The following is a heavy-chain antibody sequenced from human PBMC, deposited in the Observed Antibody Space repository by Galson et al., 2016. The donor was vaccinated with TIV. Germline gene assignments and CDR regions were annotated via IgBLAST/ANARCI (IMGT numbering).Heavy chain of an antibody. CDR3: ARDGLDMTTAVALPDY. CDR1: GGSFSSHS. J-gene: IGHJ4*02. D-gene: IGHD5-18*01. CDR2: VNPKSGDT. V-gene: IGHV1-2*02. Sequence: SVKVSCKASGGSFSSHSINWVRQAPGQGLEWMGWVNPKSGDTNYAQKFQGRVAMTRDTSINTAYMELSRLRSDDTAVYYCARDGLDMTTAVALPDYWGQGTLVTVSS.